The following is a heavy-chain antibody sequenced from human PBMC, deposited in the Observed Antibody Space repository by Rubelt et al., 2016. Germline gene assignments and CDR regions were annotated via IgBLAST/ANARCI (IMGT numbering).Heavy chain of an antibody. CDR1: GFSLSTSGVG. CDR2: IFWNDDK. V-gene: IGHV2-5*01. Sequence: QITLKESGPALVKPTQTLTLTCTFSGFSLSTSGVGVGWIRQPPGKALEWLALIFWNDDKRYSPSLKSRLTITKDTAKNQVVLTMTNMDPVDTATYYCAHRVRPSTFDYWGQGTLVTVSS. D-gene: IGHD3-3*02. J-gene: IGHJ4*02. CDR3: AHRVRPSTFDY.